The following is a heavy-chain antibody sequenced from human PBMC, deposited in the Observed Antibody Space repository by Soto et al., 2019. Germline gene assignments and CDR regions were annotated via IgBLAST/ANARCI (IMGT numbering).Heavy chain of an antibody. Sequence: EVQLVASGGGLVKPGGSLRISCAASGFTFSSYSMNWVRQAPGKGLEWVSSISSSSSYIYYADSVKGRFTISRDNAKKSLYLQMNSLRAEDTAVYYCARDPRARLYDYDFRSGYSFFDYWGQGTLVTVSS. J-gene: IGHJ4*02. CDR1: GFTFSSYS. CDR2: ISSSSSYI. V-gene: IGHV3-21*01. CDR3: ARDPRARLYDYDFRSGYSFFDY. D-gene: IGHD3-3*01.